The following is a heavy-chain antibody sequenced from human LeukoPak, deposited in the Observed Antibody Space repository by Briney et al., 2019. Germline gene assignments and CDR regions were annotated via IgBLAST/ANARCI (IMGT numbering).Heavy chain of an antibody. Sequence: PSETLSLTCTVSGGSISSYYWSWIRQPPGKGLEWIGYIYYSGSTNYNPSLKSRVTISVDTSKNQFSLKVSSVTAADTAVYYCARGRYQLSPWGQGTLVAVSS. J-gene: IGHJ5*02. CDR1: GGSISSYY. CDR2: IYYSGST. D-gene: IGHD2-2*01. CDR3: ARGRYQLSP. V-gene: IGHV4-59*01.